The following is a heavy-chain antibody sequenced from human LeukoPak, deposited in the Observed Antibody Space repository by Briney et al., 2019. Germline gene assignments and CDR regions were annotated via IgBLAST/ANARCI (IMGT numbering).Heavy chain of an antibody. D-gene: IGHD6-13*01. Sequence: GGSLRLSCEVSGLTFYTYAMSWVRQAPGKGLEWVSAISGRDGRTYYSDSVKGRFTISRDNSQNTLYLQMKTLRAEDTAVYYCSTSPSFGSSWYQFNYWGQGALVIVSS. V-gene: IGHV3-23*01. CDR3: STSPSFGSSWYQFNY. CDR2: ISGRDGRT. J-gene: IGHJ4*02. CDR1: GLTFYTYA.